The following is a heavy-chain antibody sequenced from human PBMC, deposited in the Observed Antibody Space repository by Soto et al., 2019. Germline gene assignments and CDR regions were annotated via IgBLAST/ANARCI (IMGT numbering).Heavy chain of an antibody. D-gene: IGHD2-2*01. CDR1: GGSISSSSYY. Sequence: SETLSLTCTVSGGSISSSSYYWGWIRQPPGKGLEWIGSIYYSGSTYYNPSLKSRVTISVDTSKNQFSLKLSSVTAADTAVYYCARHDEGYCSSTSCYPSRAFDIWGQGTMVTVSS. V-gene: IGHV4-39*01. CDR2: IYYSGST. CDR3: ARHDEGYCSSTSCYPSRAFDI. J-gene: IGHJ3*02.